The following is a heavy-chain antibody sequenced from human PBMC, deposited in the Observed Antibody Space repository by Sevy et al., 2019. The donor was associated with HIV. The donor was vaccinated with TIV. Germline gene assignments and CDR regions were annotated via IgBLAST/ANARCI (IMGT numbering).Heavy chain of an antibody. D-gene: IGHD6-6*01. Sequence: SETLSLTCAVYGGSFSGFYWSWIRQPPGKGLEWIGEINHNGSTNYNPSLKSRVTISVDTSKNQFSLKLSSVTAADTAVYYCARDEQLANYYYYGMDVWGQGTTVTVSS. CDR2: INHNGST. V-gene: IGHV4-34*01. CDR3: ARDEQLANYYYYGMDV. CDR1: GGSFSGFY. J-gene: IGHJ6*02.